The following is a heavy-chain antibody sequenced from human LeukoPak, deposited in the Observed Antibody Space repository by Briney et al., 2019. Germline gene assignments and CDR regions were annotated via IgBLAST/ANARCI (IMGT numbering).Heavy chain of an antibody. CDR2: IYYSGST. V-gene: IGHV4-39*07. J-gene: IGHJ6*03. CDR3: ARTNYYYDSSGYYYYYYYMDV. CDR1: GGSISSNSYY. Sequence: SETLSLTCAVSGGSISSNSYYWGWIRQPPGKGLEWIGSIYYSGSTYYNPSLKSRVTISVDTSKNQFSLKLSSVTAADTAVYYCARTNYYYDSSGYYYYYYYMDVWGKGTTVTISS. D-gene: IGHD3-22*01.